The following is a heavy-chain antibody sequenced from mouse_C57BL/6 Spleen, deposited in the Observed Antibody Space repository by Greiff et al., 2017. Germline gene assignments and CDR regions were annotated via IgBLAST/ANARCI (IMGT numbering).Heavy chain of an antibody. CDR3: ARETGVDYYAMDY. V-gene: IGHV5-16*01. D-gene: IGHD4-1*01. Sequence: EVQRVESEGGLVQPGSSMKLSCTASGFTFSDYYMAWVRQVPEKGLEWVANINYDGSSTYYLDSLKSRFIISRDNAKNILYLQMSSLKSEDTATYYCARETGVDYYAMDYWGQGTSVTVSS. CDR2: INYDGSST. J-gene: IGHJ4*01. CDR1: GFTFSDYY.